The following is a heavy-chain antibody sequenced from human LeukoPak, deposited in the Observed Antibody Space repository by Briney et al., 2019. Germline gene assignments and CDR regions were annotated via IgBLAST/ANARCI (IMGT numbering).Heavy chain of an antibody. J-gene: IGHJ4*02. Sequence: QPGGSLRLSCAASGFTFTGYSMNWFRQAPGKGLEWVSYISGSGYTIYYADSVKGRFTISRDNAKNSLYLQMNSLRAEDTAVYYCASGRGAFDYWGQGTLVTVSS. CDR3: ASGRGAFDY. CDR1: GFTFTGYS. V-gene: IGHV3-48*04. D-gene: IGHD1-26*01. CDR2: ISGSGYTI.